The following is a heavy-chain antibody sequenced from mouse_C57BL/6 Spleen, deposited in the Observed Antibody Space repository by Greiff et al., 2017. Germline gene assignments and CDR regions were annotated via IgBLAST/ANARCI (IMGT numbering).Heavy chain of an antibody. Sequence: EVKLQESGGGLVKPGGSLKLSCAASGFTFSDYGMHWVRQAPEKGLEWVAYISSGSSTIYYADTVKGRFTISRDNAKNTLFLQMTSLRSEDTAMYYCAYYGSSYGYFDVWGTGTTVTVSS. D-gene: IGHD1-1*01. CDR1: GFTFSDYG. CDR2: ISSGSSTI. J-gene: IGHJ1*03. CDR3: AYYGSSYGYFDV. V-gene: IGHV5-17*01.